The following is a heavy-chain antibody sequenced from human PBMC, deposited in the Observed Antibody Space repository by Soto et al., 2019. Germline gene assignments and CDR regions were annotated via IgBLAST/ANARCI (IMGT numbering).Heavy chain of an antibody. CDR3: ASIAYSASGFDY. CDR1: GVSITNNNW. CDR2: IHHSGHT. J-gene: IGHJ4*02. D-gene: IGHD1-26*01. Sequence: SEPLALTCTVSGVSITNNNWWSWVRQPPGKGLGWIGAIHHSGHTNFNPSLKSRATLSLDYSENQFSLKLTSATAADTAIYYCASIAYSASGFDYWGQGTLVTVSS. V-gene: IGHV4-4*02.